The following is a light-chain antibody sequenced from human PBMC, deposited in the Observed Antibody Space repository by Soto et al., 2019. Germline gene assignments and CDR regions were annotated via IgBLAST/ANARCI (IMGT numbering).Light chain of an antibody. Sequence: QSVLTQPASVSGSPGQSITLSCTGTSSDIGGYNYVSWYQQHPGKAPKLMIYDVNSRPSGVSNRFSGSKSGNTASLTISGLQAEDEADYYCSSYTSDTPLVFGGGTKLTVL. V-gene: IGLV2-14*01. CDR3: SSYTSDTPLV. CDR2: DVN. J-gene: IGLJ3*02. CDR1: SSDIGGYNY.